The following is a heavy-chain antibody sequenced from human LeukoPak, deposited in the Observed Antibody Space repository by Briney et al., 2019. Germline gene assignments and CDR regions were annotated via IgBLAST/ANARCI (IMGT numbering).Heavy chain of an antibody. CDR3: TREADPAFSASSSPDF. D-gene: IGHD6-6*01. V-gene: IGHV3-74*01. CDR1: GFGFSNFW. Sequence: PGGSLRLSCAASGFGFSNFWMHWVRQAPGKGQEWVSRIKTDGSITAYADSVKGRFTISRDNAKNTLYLHMNSLKGEDTATYFCTREADPAFSASSSPDFWGQGTPVTVS. J-gene: IGHJ4*02. CDR2: IKTDGSIT.